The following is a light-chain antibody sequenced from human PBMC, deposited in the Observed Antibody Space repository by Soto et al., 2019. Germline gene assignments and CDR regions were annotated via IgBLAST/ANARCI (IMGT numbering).Light chain of an antibody. CDR2: WAS. Sequence: DIVMTQSPDSLAVSLGERATINCRSSQSVLYSFNNKNYLGWYQQKPGQAPKLLIYWASTRETGVPDRFSGSGSGTDFTLTISSLQAEDVAVYYCQHYYSDPPWTFGQGNKVEIK. CDR1: QSVLYSFNNKNY. J-gene: IGKJ1*01. CDR3: QHYYSDPPWT. V-gene: IGKV4-1*01.